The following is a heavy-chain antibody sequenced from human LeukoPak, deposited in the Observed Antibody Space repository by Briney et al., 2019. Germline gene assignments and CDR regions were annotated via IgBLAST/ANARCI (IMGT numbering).Heavy chain of an antibody. Sequence: SETLSLTCTVSGYSISSGYYWGWIRQPPGKGLEWIGSIYHSGSVYFNPSLKSRVTISVDTSNNQFSLKLSSVTAADTAVYYCASTITVTTDYWGQGTLVTVSS. CDR1: GYSISSGYY. J-gene: IGHJ4*02. CDR2: IYHSGSV. CDR3: ASTITVTTDY. D-gene: IGHD4-17*01. V-gene: IGHV4-38-2*02.